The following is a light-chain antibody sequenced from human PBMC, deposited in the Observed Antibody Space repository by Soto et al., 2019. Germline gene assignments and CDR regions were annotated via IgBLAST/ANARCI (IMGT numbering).Light chain of an antibody. CDR3: QQSYTTPPYS. CDR1: QSIGNF. V-gene: IGKV1-39*01. CDR2: AAS. Sequence: IPMTQSPSSLSASVGDRVTITCRASQSIGNFLNWYQQRPGKAPKLLIYAASSLESGVPSRFTARASGTEFTHTISSLQPEDSATYYCQQSYTTPPYSFGQGTKLEIK. J-gene: IGKJ2*01.